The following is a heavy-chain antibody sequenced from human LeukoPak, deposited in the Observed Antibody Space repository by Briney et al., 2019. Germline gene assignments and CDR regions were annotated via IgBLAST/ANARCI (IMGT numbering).Heavy chain of an antibody. Sequence: ASVNVSCKASGYTFTAYYMHWVRQAPGQGLEWMGWINPNSGGTNYAQKFQGRVTMTRDTSISTAYMELSRLRSDDTAVYYCARDLHYYGSGSYYTLDYWGQGTLVTVSS. D-gene: IGHD3-10*01. CDR3: ARDLHYYGSGSYYTLDY. V-gene: IGHV1-2*02. CDR1: GYTFTAYY. CDR2: INPNSGGT. J-gene: IGHJ4*02.